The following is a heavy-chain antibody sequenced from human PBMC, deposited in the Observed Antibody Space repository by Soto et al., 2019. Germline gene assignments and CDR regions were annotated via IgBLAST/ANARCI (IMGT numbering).Heavy chain of an antibody. D-gene: IGHD3-22*01. Sequence: GGSLRLSCAASGFTFSSYEMNWVRKAPGKGLEWVSYISSSGSTIYYADSVKGRFTISRDNAKNSLYLQMNSLRAEDTAVYYCARYGTWDSSGYYDYWGQGTLVTVSS. CDR2: ISSSGSTI. CDR1: GFTFSSYE. CDR3: ARYGTWDSSGYYDY. J-gene: IGHJ4*02. V-gene: IGHV3-48*03.